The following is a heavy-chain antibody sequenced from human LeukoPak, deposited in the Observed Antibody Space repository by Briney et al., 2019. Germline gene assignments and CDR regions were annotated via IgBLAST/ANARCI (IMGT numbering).Heavy chain of an antibody. Sequence: SETLSLTCAVYGGSFSGYYWSWIRQPPGKGLEWIGEINHSGSTNYNPSLKSRVTISVDTSKNQFSLKLSSVTAADTAVYYCASSNWGYFDYWGQGTLVTVSS. J-gene: IGHJ4*02. V-gene: IGHV4-34*01. CDR1: GGSFSGYY. D-gene: IGHD7-27*01. CDR3: ASSNWGYFDY. CDR2: INHSGST.